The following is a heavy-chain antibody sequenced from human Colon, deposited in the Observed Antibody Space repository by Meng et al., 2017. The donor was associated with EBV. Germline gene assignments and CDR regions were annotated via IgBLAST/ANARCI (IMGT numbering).Heavy chain of an antibody. D-gene: IGHD2-21*01. Sequence: QVQLQESGPGLVEPSXXXXXXCXVPGGSMSSGNYDWSWIRQPPGKGLEWIGYIHHSGSAYYNPSLKSRVSISVDTSKNQFSLNLNSMTAADTAVYYCASFDHIPRRNYFDYWGQGTLVTVSS. CDR2: IHHSGSA. CDR1: GGSMSSGNYD. V-gene: IGHV4-30-4*01. J-gene: IGHJ4*02. CDR3: ASFDHIPRRNYFDY.